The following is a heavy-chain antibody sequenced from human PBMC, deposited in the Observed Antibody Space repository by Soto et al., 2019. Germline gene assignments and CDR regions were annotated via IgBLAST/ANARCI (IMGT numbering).Heavy chain of an antibody. J-gene: IGHJ6*02. CDR1: GGTFSSYA. CDR2: IIPIFGTA. V-gene: IGHV1-69*06. Sequence: QVQLVQSGAEVKKPGSSVKVSCKASGGTFSSYAISWVRQAPGQGLEWMGGIIPIFGTANYAQKFQGKVTITEDKSTSTAYMELSSLRSEDTAVYYCARDPDPPGGVTAGGDYYGMDVWGQGTTVTVSS. D-gene: IGHD2-21*02. CDR3: ARDPDPPGGVTAGGDYYGMDV.